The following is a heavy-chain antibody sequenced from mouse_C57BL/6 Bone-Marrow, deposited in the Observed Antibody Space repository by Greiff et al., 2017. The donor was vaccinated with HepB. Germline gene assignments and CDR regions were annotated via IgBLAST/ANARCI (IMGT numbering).Heavy chain of an antibody. Sequence: ESGPGLVKPSQSLSLTCSVTGYSITSGYYWNWIRQFPGNKLEWMGYISYDGSNNYNPSLKNRISITRDTSKNQFFLKLNSVTTEDTATYYCARRFITTVVATDFDVWGTGTTVTVSS. CDR1: GYSITSGYY. CDR2: ISYDGSN. J-gene: IGHJ1*03. CDR3: ARRFITTVVATDFDV. D-gene: IGHD1-1*01. V-gene: IGHV3-6*01.